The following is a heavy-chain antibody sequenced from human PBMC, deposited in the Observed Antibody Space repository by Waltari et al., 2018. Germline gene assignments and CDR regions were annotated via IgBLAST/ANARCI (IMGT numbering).Heavy chain of an antibody. CDR1: GFTFSDFS. V-gene: IGHV3-21*01. CDR2: ISTTSLNL. J-gene: IGHJ3*02. Sequence: EVRLVESGGGLVNPGGSLRLSCAASGFTFSDFSMNWVRQVPGRGLECVSSISTTSLNLNYGDSMKGRFTITRDNAKNSLYLQMNSLRAEDTAIYYCARGATDLQRNDALDIWGQGTMVTVSS. CDR3: ARGATDLQRNDALDI. D-gene: IGHD5-12*01.